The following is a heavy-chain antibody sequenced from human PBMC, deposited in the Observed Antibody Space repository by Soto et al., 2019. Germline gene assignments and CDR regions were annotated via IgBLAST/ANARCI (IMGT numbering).Heavy chain of an antibody. V-gene: IGHV4-30-4*01. Sequence: PSETLSLTCTVSGGSISSADYYWRWIRQPPGKGLEWIGYIYYTGSTYYSPSLRSRVIISVDTSKNQFSLKLSSVTAADTAVYYCARVRTIMILGYWGQGTLVTVYS. D-gene: IGHD3-16*01. J-gene: IGHJ4*02. CDR3: ARVRTIMILGY. CDR2: IYYTGST. CDR1: GGSISSADYY.